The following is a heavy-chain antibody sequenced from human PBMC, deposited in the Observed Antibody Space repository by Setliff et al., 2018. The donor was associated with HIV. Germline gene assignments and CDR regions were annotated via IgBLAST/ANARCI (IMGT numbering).Heavy chain of an antibody. D-gene: IGHD4-17*01. CDR3: ARGHYDV. V-gene: IGHV3-53*01. CDR2: IYNDGST. CDR1: GFTLSSDY. Sequence: PGGSLSLSCAASGFTLSSDYMRWIRQAPGKGLDWVSVIYNDGSTYYADSVKGRFTSSKDNSKNTLFLQMNSLRPEDTAMYYCARGHYDVWGQGTLVTVSS. J-gene: IGHJ4*02.